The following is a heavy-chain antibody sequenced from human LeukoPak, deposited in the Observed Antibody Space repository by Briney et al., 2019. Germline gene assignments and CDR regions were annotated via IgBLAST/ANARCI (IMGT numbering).Heavy chain of an antibody. Sequence: PGGSLRLSCAASGFTLSSYWMSWVRQAPGKGLEWVAHIKEDGSEKYYVDSVKGGVTISRDNAKNSLYLHMNSLTAEDTAMYYCARDWVAGVPFDAFDIWGQGTMVAVSS. V-gene: IGHV3-7*03. J-gene: IGHJ3*02. CDR2: IKEDGSEK. D-gene: IGHD3-10*01. CDR3: ARDWVAGVPFDAFDI. CDR1: GFTLSSYW.